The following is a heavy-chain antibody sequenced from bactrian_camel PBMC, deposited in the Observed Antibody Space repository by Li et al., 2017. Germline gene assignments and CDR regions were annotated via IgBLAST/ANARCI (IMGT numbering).Heavy chain of an antibody. V-gene: IGHV3S7*01. CDR3: ATGTWSSDY. J-gene: IGHJ4*01. CDR2: FYNDGSHI. CDR1: GFTFSKSH. Sequence: HVQLVESGGGSVQAGGSLTLSCAASGFTFSKSHTSWVRQAPGKGLEWVAAFYNDGSHINYVDSVKGRFTISRDNGKNMMYLQMNSLKSDDTALYYCATGTWSSDYWGQGTQVTVS. D-gene: IGHD6*01.